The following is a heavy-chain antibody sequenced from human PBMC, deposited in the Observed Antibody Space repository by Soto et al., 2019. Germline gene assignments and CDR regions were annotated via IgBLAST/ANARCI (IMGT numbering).Heavy chain of an antibody. CDR2: ISYDGGNK. D-gene: IGHD4-4*01. V-gene: IGHV3-30*18. J-gene: IGHJ3*02. CDR1: GFTFSSYG. Sequence: QVQLVESGGGVVQPGRSLRLSCAASGFTFSSYGMHWVRQAPGKGLEWVAVISYDGGNKYYADSVKGRFTISRDNSKNTLYLQMNSLRAEDTAVYYCAKDSPALQAAFDIWGQGTMVTISS. CDR3: AKDSPALQAAFDI.